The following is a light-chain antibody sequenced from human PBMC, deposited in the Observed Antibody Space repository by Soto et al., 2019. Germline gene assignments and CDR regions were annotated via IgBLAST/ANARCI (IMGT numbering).Light chain of an antibody. CDR2: DVT. CDR3: SSYRTMSTDV. J-gene: IGLJ1*01. V-gene: IGLV2-14*03. CDR1: SSEVGAFNY. Sequence: QSVLTQPASVSGSPGQSITISCIGTSSEVGAFNYVSWYQHHPGKAPKIIIYDVTDRTSGVSNHFSASKSGNTSSLTISGLQSEYEADYYCSSYRTMSTDVFGTRSKVTVL.